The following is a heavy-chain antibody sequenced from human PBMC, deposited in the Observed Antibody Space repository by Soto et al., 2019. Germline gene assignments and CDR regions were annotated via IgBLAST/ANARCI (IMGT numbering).Heavy chain of an antibody. D-gene: IGHD1-26*01. CDR3: AKDPGELVDAFDI. CDR1: GFTFSSYG. CDR2: IWYDGSNK. Sequence: GGSLRLSCSASGFTFSSYGMHWVRQAPGKGLEWVAVIWYDGSNKYYADSVKGRFTISRDNSKNTLYLQMNSLRAEDTAVYYCAKDPGELVDAFDIWGQGTMVTVSS. V-gene: IGHV3-30*02. J-gene: IGHJ3*02.